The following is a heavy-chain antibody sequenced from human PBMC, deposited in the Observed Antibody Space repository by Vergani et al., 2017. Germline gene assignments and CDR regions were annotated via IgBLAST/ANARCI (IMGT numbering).Heavy chain of an antibody. Sequence: QVQLQQSGPGLMQPSQTLSLTCAISGDSVSSNSAAWNWIRQSPSRGLEWLGRTYYRSKWYHNYAVSVKSRISINPDTSKNQFSLQLNSVTPDDTAVYYCAREPEQQRAYWVFDYWGQGTLVTVSS. V-gene: IGHV6-1*01. J-gene: IGHJ4*02. CDR2: TYYRSKWYH. D-gene: IGHD6-13*01. CDR3: AREPEQQRAYWVFDY. CDR1: GDSVSSNSAA.